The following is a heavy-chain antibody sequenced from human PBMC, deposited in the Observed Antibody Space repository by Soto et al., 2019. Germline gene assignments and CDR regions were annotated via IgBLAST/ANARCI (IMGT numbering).Heavy chain of an antibody. CDR1: GGSFSGYY. CDR3: ARGVRDIVVVVAATETFDY. J-gene: IGHJ4*02. Sequence: SETLSLTCAVYGGSFSGYYWSWIRQPPGKGLEWIGEINHSGSTNYNPSLKSRVTISADTSKNQFSLKLSSVTAADTAVYYCARGVRDIVVVVAATETFDYWGQGTLVTVSS. D-gene: IGHD2-15*01. CDR2: INHSGST. V-gene: IGHV4-34*01.